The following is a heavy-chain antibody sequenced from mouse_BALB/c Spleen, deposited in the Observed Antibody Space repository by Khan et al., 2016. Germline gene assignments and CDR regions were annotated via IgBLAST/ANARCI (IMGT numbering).Heavy chain of an antibody. CDR1: GYSISSGYS. V-gene: IGHV3-1*02. CDR2: IRYSGST. D-gene: IGHD2-4*01. Sequence: VQLKESGPDLVKPSQSLSLTCTVSGYSISSGYSWHWIRQFPGNKLEWMGCIRYSGSTNYNPSLKSRISITRDTSKNQFFLQLNSVASEDTATYYCARDEYDEVYYAMDYWGQGTSVTVSS. CDR3: ARDEYDEVYYAMDY. J-gene: IGHJ4*01.